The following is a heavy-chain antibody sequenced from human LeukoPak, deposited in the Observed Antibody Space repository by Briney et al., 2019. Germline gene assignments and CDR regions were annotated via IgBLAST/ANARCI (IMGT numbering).Heavy chain of an antibody. CDR2: IGASGDDT. D-gene: IGHD4-17*01. Sequence: GGSLRLSCAASGSSFSIYGMSWVRQAPGMGLEWVSAIGASGDDTFYADSVKGRFTISRDNSKNTLYLQMHSLRVGDAAIYYCASLGGEHCYGYRCFPNGDFPGWGQGTLVTVSS. J-gene: IGHJ4*02. CDR1: GSSFSIYG. CDR3: ASLGGEHCYGYRCFPNGDFPG. V-gene: IGHV3-23*01.